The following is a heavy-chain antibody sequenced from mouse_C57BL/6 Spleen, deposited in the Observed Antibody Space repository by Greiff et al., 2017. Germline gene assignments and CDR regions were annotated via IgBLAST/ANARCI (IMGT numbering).Heavy chain of an antibody. Sequence: EESGPGLVKPSQSLSLTCSVTGYSITSGYYWNWIRQFPGNKLEWMGYISYDGSNNYNPSLKNRISITRDTSKNQFFLKLNSVTTEDTATYYCARGTTVPMDYWGQGTSVTVSS. V-gene: IGHV3-6*01. D-gene: IGHD1-1*01. CDR3: ARGTTVPMDY. CDR1: GYSITSGYY. CDR2: ISYDGSN. J-gene: IGHJ4*01.